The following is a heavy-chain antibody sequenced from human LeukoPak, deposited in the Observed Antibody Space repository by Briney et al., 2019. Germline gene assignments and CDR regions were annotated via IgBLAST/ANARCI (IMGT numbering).Heavy chain of an antibody. CDR3: ASVDSSSWYYFDY. CDR2: IYYSGST. Sequence: PSETLSLTCTVSGGSISSYYWSWIRQPPGKGLEWIGYIYYSGSTNYNPSLKSRVTISVDTSKNQFSLKLSSVNAADTAVYYCASVDSSSWYYFDYWGQGTLVTVSS. CDR1: GGSISSYY. V-gene: IGHV4-59*01. J-gene: IGHJ4*02. D-gene: IGHD6-13*01.